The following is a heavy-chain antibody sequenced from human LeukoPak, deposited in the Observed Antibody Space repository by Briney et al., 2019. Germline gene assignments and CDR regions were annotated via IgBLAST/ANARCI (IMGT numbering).Heavy chain of an antibody. CDR2: ISGRGGGT. D-gene: IGHD1-7*01. J-gene: IGHJ4*02. CDR1: GFTFSSYE. CDR3: AKDGKTRNWNYFQAKPVY. Sequence: QSGGSLRLSCAASGFTFSSYEMNWVRQAPGKGLEWVSTISGRGGGTYYADSVKGRFTISRDNSKNTLYLQMNSLRAEDTAVYYCAKDGKTRNWNYFQAKPVYWGQGTLVTVSS. V-gene: IGHV3-23*01.